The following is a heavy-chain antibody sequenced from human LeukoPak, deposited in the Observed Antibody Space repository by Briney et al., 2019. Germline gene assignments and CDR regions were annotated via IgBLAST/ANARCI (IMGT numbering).Heavy chain of an antibody. D-gene: IGHD1-26*01. CDR3: VKDLIGTYSFEY. V-gene: IGHV3-64D*09. CDR2: ISSNGGNT. CDR1: GFTFSSYA. Sequence: GGSLRFSCAASGFTFSSYAMSWVRQAPGKGLEYVSSISSNGGNTFYADSVKGRFTISRDNSKNTLYLQMSSLRAEDTAVYYCVKDLIGTYSFEYWGQGTLVTVSS. J-gene: IGHJ4*02.